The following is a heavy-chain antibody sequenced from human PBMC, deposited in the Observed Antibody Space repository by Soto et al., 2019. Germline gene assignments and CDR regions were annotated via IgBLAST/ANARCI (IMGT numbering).Heavy chain of an antibody. Sequence: GSLRLSFAASEFIFANYAMNWVRQAPGKGLEWVSSISGSGGGTSYADSVKGRFTISRDNSKNTLSLEMSSLRVENTGVYYCARDQRRFNGPADYLGQGALVTFSS. D-gene: IGHD3-3*01. CDR2: ISGSGGGT. CDR3: ARDQRRFNGPADY. V-gene: IGHV3-23*01. J-gene: IGHJ4*02. CDR1: EFIFANYA.